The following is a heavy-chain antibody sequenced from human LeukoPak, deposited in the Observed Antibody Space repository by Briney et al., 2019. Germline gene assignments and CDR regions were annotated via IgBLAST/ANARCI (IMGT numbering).Heavy chain of an antibody. CDR3: ARDFWDDFEYFDL. CDR1: GFSFSRTA. CDR2: LSGDGECT. J-gene: IGHJ2*01. Sequence: PARTLRISCATSGFSFSRTAMSWDSQAPGLGRKCLVALSGDGECTCYAASVKGRFTISRDNSENTVYLQMNSLRADETAFYYCARDFWDDFEYFDLWGRGTLVTVSS. V-gene: IGHV3-23*01. D-gene: IGHD3-3*01.